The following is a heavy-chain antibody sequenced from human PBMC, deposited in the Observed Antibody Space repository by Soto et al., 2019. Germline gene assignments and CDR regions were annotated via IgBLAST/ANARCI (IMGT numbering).Heavy chain of an antibody. CDR1: GGSISSYY. D-gene: IGHD2-2*03. Sequence: PSETLSLTCTVSGGSISSYYWSSIRQPPGKGLEWIGYIYYSGSTNYNPSLKSRVTISVDTSKNQFSLKLSSVTAADTAVYYCARGTWINYYYGMDVWGQGTTVTVSS. V-gene: IGHV4-59*01. CDR2: IYYSGST. J-gene: IGHJ6*02. CDR3: ARGTWINYYYGMDV.